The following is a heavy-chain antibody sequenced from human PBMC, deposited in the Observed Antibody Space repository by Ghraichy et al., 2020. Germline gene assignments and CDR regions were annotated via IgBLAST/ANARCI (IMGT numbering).Heavy chain of an antibody. J-gene: IGHJ5*02. D-gene: IGHD6-6*01. Sequence: SETLSLTCAVYGGSFSGYYWSWIRQPPGKGLEWIGEINHSGSTNYNPSLKSRVTISVDTSKNQFSLKLSSVTAADTAVYYCARVERQLVGSGRRFDPWGQGTLVTVSS. CDR3: ARVERQLVGSGRRFDP. CDR1: GGSFSGYY. CDR2: INHSGST. V-gene: IGHV4-34*01.